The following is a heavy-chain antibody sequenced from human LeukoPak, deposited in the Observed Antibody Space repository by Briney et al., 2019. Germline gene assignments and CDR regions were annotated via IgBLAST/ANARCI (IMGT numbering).Heavy chain of an antibody. CDR3: AREDTIFGVVIALTG. CDR2: IIPIFGAA. CDR1: GGTFSSYA. Sequence: SVKVSCKASGGTFSSYAIGWVRQAPGQGLEWMGGIIPIFGAANYAQKFQGRVTITTDESTSTAYMELSSLRSEDTAVYYCAREDTIFGVVIALTGWGQGTLVTVSS. V-gene: IGHV1-69*05. D-gene: IGHD3-3*01. J-gene: IGHJ4*02.